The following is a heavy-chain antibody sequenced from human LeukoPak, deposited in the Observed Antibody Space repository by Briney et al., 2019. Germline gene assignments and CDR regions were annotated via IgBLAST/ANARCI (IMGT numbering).Heavy chain of an antibody. J-gene: IGHJ5*02. V-gene: IGHV4-30-4*01. Sequence: SETLSLTCTVSGDSISSGDYYWSWIRQPPGKGLEWIGYIYYSGSTYYNPSLKSRVTISVDTSKNQFSLKLSSVTAADTAVYYCASFIAVAGTGWFDPWGQGTLVTVSS. D-gene: IGHD6-19*01. CDR1: GDSISSGDYY. CDR2: IYYSGST. CDR3: ASFIAVAGTGWFDP.